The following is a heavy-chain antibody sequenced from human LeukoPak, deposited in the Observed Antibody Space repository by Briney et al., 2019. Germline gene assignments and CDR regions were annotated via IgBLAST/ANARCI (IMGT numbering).Heavy chain of an antibody. CDR1: GFTFSTYA. CDR3: ARDQGGEQSY. CDR2: ISSGFTT. Sequence: PGETLRLSCAASGFTFSTYAMSWVRQAPGKGLEWVSGISSGFTTYYADSVKGRFIISRDNSKDTLHLQMNSLRAEDTAVYYCARDQGGEQSYWGQGTLVTVSS. D-gene: IGHD3-16*01. J-gene: IGHJ4*02. V-gene: IGHV3-23*01.